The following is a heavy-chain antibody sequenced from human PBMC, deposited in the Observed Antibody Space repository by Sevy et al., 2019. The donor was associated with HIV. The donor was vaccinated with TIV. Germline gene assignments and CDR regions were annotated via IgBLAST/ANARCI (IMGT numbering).Heavy chain of an antibody. D-gene: IGHD6-19*01. CDR1: GFSLSTSGMC. CDR2: IDWDDDK. Sequence: SGPTLVNPTQTLTLTCTFSGFSLSTSGMCVSWIRQPPGKALEWLALIDWDDDKYYSTSLKTRLTISKDTSKNQVVLTXTNMDPVDTATYYCARIRTGYSSGWYEYYYYYMDVWGKGTTVTVSS. J-gene: IGHJ6*03. CDR3: ARIRTGYSSGWYEYYYYYMDV. V-gene: IGHV2-70*01.